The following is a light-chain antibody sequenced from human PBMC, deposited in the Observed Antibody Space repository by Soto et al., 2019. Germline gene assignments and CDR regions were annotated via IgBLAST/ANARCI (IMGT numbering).Light chain of an antibody. CDR1: SNDVGAYDY. CDR3: SSYRGSSTLT. CDR2: EVT. Sequence: QSVLTQPASVSGSPGQSSTISCTGTSNDVGAYDYVSWYQQHPGKAPKLIIYEVTYRPSGVSNRFSGSQSGNTASLTISGLQAEDEADYYCSSYRGSSTLTFGGGTK. J-gene: IGLJ2*01. V-gene: IGLV2-14*01.